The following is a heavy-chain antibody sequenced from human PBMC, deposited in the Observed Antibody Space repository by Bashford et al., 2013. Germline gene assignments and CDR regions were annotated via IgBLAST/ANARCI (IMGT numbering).Heavy chain of an antibody. CDR2: VTWNSGST. Sequence: VRQAPGKGLEWVSGVTWNSGSTYYADSVKGRFTISRDNSRNTVSLQMNNLRVEDTAVYYCANMWVVTGRRAHWGQGTRVTVSS. CDR3: ANMWVVTGRRAH. J-gene: IGHJ4*02. V-gene: IGHV3-23*01. D-gene: IGHD2-21*02.